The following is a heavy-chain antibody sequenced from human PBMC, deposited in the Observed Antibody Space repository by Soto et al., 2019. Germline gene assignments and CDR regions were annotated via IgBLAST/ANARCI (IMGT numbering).Heavy chain of an antibody. CDR2: ISGDNGDT. D-gene: IGHD1-1*01. Sequence: QGQLVQSGPEVKKPGASVKVSCKASGYTFTRYGISLVRQAPGQGLEWMGWISGDNGDTNYAQKVQGRVTMTIDTSTSTAYMELRSLTSDDTAIYYCAKNGQLTYYYYGMDVWGQWTTVTVSS. CDR3: AKNGQLTYYYYGMDV. CDR1: GYTFTRYG. J-gene: IGHJ6*02. V-gene: IGHV1-18*01.